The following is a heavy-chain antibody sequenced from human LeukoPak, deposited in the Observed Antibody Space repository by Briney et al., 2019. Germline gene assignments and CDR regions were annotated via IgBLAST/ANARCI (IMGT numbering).Heavy chain of an antibody. D-gene: IGHD5-18*01. J-gene: IGHJ4*02. Sequence: PSETLSLTCTVSGGSISSGDYYWSWIRQPPGKGLEWIGYIYYSGSTYYNPSLKSRVTISVDTSKNQFSLKLSSVTAADTAVYYCASSEGELWFYYWGQGTLVTVSS. CDR1: GGSISSGDYY. CDR2: IYYSGST. CDR3: ASSEGELWFYY. V-gene: IGHV4-30-4*08.